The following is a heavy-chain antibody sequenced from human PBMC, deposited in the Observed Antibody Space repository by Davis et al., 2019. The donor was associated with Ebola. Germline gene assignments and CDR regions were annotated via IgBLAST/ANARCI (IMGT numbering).Heavy chain of an antibody. V-gene: IGHV3-48*04. Sequence: ESPKISCAASGFTFSSYSMNWVRQAPGRGLEWVSYISSSGSTIYYADSVKGRFTISRDNAKNSLYLQMNSLRAEDTAVYYCARDFWFRRLDYWGQGTLVTVSS. J-gene: IGHJ4*02. CDR2: ISSSGSTI. D-gene: IGHD3-3*01. CDR3: ARDFWFRRLDY. CDR1: GFTFSSYS.